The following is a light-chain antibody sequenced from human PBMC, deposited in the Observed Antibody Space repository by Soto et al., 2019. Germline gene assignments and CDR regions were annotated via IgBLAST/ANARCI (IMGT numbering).Light chain of an antibody. CDR2: GAS. V-gene: IGKV3-15*01. J-gene: IGKJ1*01. CDR1: QSVSNH. Sequence: EVVMTQFPATLSVSPGEGATLSCRASQSVSNHLAWYQQRPGQAPRILIYGASTRAAGIPARFSGSGSGTEFALPISSQQSEDFALYYCQHYFSWPRTFGQGTKVEIK. CDR3: QHYFSWPRT.